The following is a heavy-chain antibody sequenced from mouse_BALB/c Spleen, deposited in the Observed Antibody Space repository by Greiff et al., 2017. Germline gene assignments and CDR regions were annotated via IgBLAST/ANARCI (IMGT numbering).Heavy chain of an antibody. CDR3: ARDNYRYDDWFAY. CDR1: GFSLTSYG. V-gene: IGHV2-9*02. Sequence: VQGVESGPGLVAPSQSLSITCTVSGFSLTSYGVHWVRQPPGKGLEWLGVIWAGGSTNYNSALMSRLSISKDNSKSQVFLKMNSLQTDDTAMYYCARDNYRYDDWFAYWGQGTLVTVSA. CDR2: IWAGGST. J-gene: IGHJ3*01. D-gene: IGHD2-14*01.